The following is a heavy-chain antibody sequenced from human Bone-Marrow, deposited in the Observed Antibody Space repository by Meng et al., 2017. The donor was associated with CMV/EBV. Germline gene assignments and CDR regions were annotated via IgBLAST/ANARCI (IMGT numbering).Heavy chain of an antibody. V-gene: IGHV3-53*01. CDR3: AREIRGLARGYYYYGMDV. D-gene: IGHD3-16*01. J-gene: IGHJ6*02. Sequence: GGSLRLSCVASGFTFSHYAMNWVRQAPGKGLEWVSVIYSGGSTYYADSVKGRFTISRDNSKNTLYLQMNSLRAEDTAVYYCAREIRGLARGYYYYGMDVWGQGTTVTVSS. CDR2: IYSGGST. CDR1: GFTFSHYA.